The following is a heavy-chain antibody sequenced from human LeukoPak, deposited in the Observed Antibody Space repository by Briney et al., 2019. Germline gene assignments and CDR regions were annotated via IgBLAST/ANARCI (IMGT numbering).Heavy chain of an antibody. Sequence: GGSLRLSCAASGFTFSDYYMSWIRQAPGKGLEWVSYISSSGSTIYYADSVKGRFTISRDNAKNSLYLQMNSLRAEDTAVYYCARAWNYGDYFVDYWGQGTLVTVSS. D-gene: IGHD4-17*01. CDR1: GFTFSDYY. V-gene: IGHV3-11*01. CDR2: ISSSGSTI. CDR3: ARAWNYGDYFVDY. J-gene: IGHJ4*02.